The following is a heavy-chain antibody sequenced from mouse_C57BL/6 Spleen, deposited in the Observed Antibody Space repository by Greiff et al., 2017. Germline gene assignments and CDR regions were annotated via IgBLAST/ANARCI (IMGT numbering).Heavy chain of an antibody. CDR2: IDPENGDT. D-gene: IGHD1-1*01. Sequence: EVQLQESGAELVRPGASVKLSCTASGFNIKDDYMHWVKQRPEQGLEWIGWIDPENGDTEYASKFQGKATITADTSSNTAYLQLSSLTSEDTAVYYCTHYYYGSSDYWGQGTTLTVSS. CDR3: THYYYGSSDY. CDR1: GFNIKDDY. V-gene: IGHV14-4*01. J-gene: IGHJ2*01.